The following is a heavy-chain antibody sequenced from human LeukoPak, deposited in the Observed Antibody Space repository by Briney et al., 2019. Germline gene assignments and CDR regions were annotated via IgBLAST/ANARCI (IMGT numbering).Heavy chain of an antibody. CDR2: VYCTGST. Sequence: SETLSLTCTVSGGSISSSSYYWGWFRQPPGKGVEWIGTVYCTGSTYYNPSLKSRVTISVDTSKNQFSLKLSSVSATDTAVYYRARPYTGWYYYDYWGQGTLVTVSS. V-gene: IGHV4-39*01. J-gene: IGHJ4*02. CDR1: GGSISSSSYY. CDR3: ARPYTGWYYYDY. D-gene: IGHD6-19*01.